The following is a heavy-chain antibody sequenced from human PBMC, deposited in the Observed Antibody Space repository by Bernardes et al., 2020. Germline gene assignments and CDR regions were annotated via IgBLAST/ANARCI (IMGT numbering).Heavy chain of an antibody. Sequence: SETLSLTCTVSGGSISSSSYYWGWIRQPPGKGLEWIGSIYYSGSTYYNPSLKSRVTISVDTSKNQFSLKLSSVTAADTAVYYCARRASWVSPTFDYWGQGTLVTVSS. CDR3: ARRASWVSPTFDY. V-gene: IGHV4-39*01. CDR2: IYYSGST. CDR1: GGSISSSSYY. J-gene: IGHJ4*02. D-gene: IGHD1-26*01.